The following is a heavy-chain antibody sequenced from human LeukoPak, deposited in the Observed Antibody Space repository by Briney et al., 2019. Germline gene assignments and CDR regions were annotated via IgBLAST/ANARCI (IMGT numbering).Heavy chain of an antibody. CDR2: IYNGGST. D-gene: IGHD3-22*01. CDR1: GFTVSSNY. CDR3: ASAVVVMPIDY. J-gene: IGHJ4*02. Sequence: GGSLRLSCAASGFTVSSNYMSWVRQAPGKGLEWVSVIYNGGSTYYADSVKGRFTISRDNTKNTLSLQMNSLRAEDTAVYYCASAVVVMPIDYWGQGTLVTVSS. V-gene: IGHV3-66*01.